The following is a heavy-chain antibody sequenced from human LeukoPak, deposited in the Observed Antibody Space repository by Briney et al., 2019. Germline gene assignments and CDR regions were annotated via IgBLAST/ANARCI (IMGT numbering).Heavy chain of an antibody. Sequence: SETLPLTRTVSGGSISSSSDYWGWIRQPPGKGLEWIGRIYYSGSTYYNPSLKSRVTISVDTSKNQFSLKLSSVTAAHTAVYSCARGHQLYSNFYWGQGTLVTVSS. CDR2: IYYSGST. D-gene: IGHD4-11*01. CDR3: ARGHQLYSNFY. J-gene: IGHJ4*02. V-gene: IGHV4-39*07. CDR1: GGSISSSSDY.